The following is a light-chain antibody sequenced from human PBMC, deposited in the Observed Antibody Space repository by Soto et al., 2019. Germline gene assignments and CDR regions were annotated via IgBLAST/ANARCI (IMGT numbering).Light chain of an antibody. V-gene: IGLV1-44*01. Sequence: QSVLTQPPSASGTPGQRVTISCSGSSSNIGSNTVNWYQQLPGTAPKLLIYSNNQRPSEVPDRFSGSKSGTSASLAISGLQSEDEADYYCAAWDDSLAVFGGGTKVTVL. CDR1: SSNIGSNT. CDR3: AAWDDSLAV. J-gene: IGLJ2*01. CDR2: SNN.